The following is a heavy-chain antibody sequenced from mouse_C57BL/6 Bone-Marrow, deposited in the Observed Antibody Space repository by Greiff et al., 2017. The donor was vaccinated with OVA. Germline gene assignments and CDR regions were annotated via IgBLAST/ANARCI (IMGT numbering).Heavy chain of an antibody. Sequence: QVQLQQSGAELVMPGASVKLSCKASGYTFTSYWMHWVKQRPGQGLEWIGEIDPSDSYTNYNQKFKGKSTLTVDKSSSTAYMQLSSLTSEDSAVYYGARWGTTVVATRFDVWGTGTTVTVSS. CDR1: GYTFTSYW. D-gene: IGHD1-1*01. J-gene: IGHJ1*03. V-gene: IGHV1-69*01. CDR2: IDPSDSYT. CDR3: ARWGTTVVATRFDV.